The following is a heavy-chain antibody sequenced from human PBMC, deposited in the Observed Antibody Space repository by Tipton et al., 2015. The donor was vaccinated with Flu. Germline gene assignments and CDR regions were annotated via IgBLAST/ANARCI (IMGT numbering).Heavy chain of an antibody. J-gene: IGHJ1*01. Sequence: SLRLSCAASGFTFDDYAMHWVRQAPGKGLEWVSGISWNSGSIGYADSVKGRFTISRDNAKNSLYLQMNSLRAEDTALYYCAKVTYYYDSSGYYQVAEYFQHWGQGTLVTVSS. CDR2: ISWNSGSI. CDR3: AKVTYYYDSSGYYQVAEYFQH. V-gene: IGHV3-9*01. CDR1: GFTFDDYA. D-gene: IGHD3-22*01.